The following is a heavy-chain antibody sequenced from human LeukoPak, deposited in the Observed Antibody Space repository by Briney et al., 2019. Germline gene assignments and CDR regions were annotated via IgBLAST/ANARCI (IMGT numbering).Heavy chain of an antibody. D-gene: IGHD6-19*01. CDR3: ARGEIGYSSGWYFFDY. Sequence: GGSLRLSCAASGFTFSSYEMNWVRQAPGRGLEWVPYISSSGSTIYYADSVKGRFTISRDNAKNSLYLQMNSLRAEDTAVYYCARGEIGYSSGWYFFDYWGQGTLVTVSS. CDR1: GFTFSSYE. V-gene: IGHV3-48*03. J-gene: IGHJ4*02. CDR2: ISSSGSTI.